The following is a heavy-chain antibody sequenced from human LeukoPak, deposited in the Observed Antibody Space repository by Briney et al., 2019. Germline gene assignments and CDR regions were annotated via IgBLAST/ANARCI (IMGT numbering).Heavy chain of an antibody. Sequence: SVKVSCKASGGTFSSYAISWVRQAPGQGLEWMGGIIPIFGTASYAQKFQGRVTITADESTSTAYMELSSLRSEDTAVYYCARGGVVRGVIYYYMDVWGKGTTVTVSS. J-gene: IGHJ6*03. CDR1: GGTFSSYA. CDR3: ARGGVVRGVIYYYMDV. V-gene: IGHV1-69*13. CDR2: IIPIFGTA. D-gene: IGHD3-10*01.